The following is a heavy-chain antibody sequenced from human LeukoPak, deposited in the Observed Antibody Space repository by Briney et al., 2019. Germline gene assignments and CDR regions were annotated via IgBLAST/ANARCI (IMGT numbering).Heavy chain of an antibody. J-gene: IGHJ4*02. CDR1: GFTFDDYA. Sequence: GGSLRLSCAASGFTFDDYAMHWVRQAPGKGLEWVSGISWNSGSIGYADSVKGRFTISRDNAKNSLYLQMNSLRAEDTALYYCATGSVRYSASWYSQEGDYWGQGTLVTVSS. CDR3: ATGSVRYSASWYSQEGDY. V-gene: IGHV3-9*01. CDR2: ISWNSGSI. D-gene: IGHD6-13*01.